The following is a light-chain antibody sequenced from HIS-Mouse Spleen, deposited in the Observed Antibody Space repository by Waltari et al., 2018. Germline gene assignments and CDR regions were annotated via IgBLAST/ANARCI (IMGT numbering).Light chain of an antibody. CDR2: EVS. CDR1: SSDVGGYNY. V-gene: IGLV2-14*01. Sequence: QSALTPPASVSGSPGQSITISCTGTSSDVGGYNYVPWYQQHPGKAPKLMIYEVSNRPSGVSSRFSGSKSGNTASLTISGLQAEDEADYYCSSYAGSNIYVFGTGTKLTVL. CDR3: SSYAGSNIYV. J-gene: IGLJ1*01.